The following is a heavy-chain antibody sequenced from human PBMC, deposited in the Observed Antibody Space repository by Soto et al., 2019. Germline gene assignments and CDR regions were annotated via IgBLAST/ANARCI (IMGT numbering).Heavy chain of an antibody. CDR3: ASVYGTDYGLDY. J-gene: IGHJ4*02. D-gene: IGHD4-17*01. Sequence: QVQLQESGPRLVKTSETLSLTCTVSGAPMNRYYWSWIRQPPGKALEWIGYIFNSETSRYNPSLRSPIAMSVDRSQNQFSLTMTSLTAADTAVYFCASVYGTDYGLDYWGQGALVTVSS. V-gene: IGHV4-59*01. CDR2: IFNSETS. CDR1: GAPMNRYY.